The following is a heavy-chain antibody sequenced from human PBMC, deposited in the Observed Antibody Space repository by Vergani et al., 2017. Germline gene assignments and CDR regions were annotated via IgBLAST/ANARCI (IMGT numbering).Heavy chain of an antibody. V-gene: IGHV1-69*12. CDR2: IIPIFGTA. CDR1: GGTFSSYA. J-gene: IGHJ6*03. D-gene: IGHD3-3*01. Sequence: QVPLVQSGSEVRKPWSSVQFSCKASGGTFSSYAISWVRQAPGQGLEWRGGIIPIFGTANSAQKFQGRVTIPADESTSTAYMELSCLRSEDTAVYYCARYLTSFGLVMFRIYMAVWGKGTTVTVSS. CDR3: ARYLTSFGLVMFRIYMAV.